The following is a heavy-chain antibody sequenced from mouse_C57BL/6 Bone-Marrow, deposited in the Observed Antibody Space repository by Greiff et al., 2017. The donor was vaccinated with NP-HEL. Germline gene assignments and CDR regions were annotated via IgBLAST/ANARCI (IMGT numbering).Heavy chain of an antibody. CDR3: ARGGVYGSSPYYFDY. V-gene: IGHV1-64*01. CDR2: IHPNSGST. D-gene: IGHD1-1*01. CDR1: GYTFTSYW. J-gene: IGHJ2*01. Sequence: QVQLQQPGAELVKPGALVKLSCKASGYTFTSYWMHWVKQRPGQGLEWIGMIHPNSGSTNYNEKFKSKATLTVDKSSSTAYMQLSSLTSEDSAVYYCARGGVYGSSPYYFDYWGQGTTLTVSS.